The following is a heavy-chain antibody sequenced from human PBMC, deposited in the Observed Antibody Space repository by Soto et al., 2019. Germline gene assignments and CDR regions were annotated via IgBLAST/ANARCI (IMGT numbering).Heavy chain of an antibody. J-gene: IGHJ3*02. D-gene: IGHD6-13*01. V-gene: IGHV4-39*01. CDR1: GGSIRRSSSY. CDR2: LSYSGST. CDR3: AGYPAQWGAVDS. Sequence: QLQLLESGPGLVKPSETLSLTCTVSGGSIRRSSSYWGWIRQPPLQGLEWIGSLSYSGSTYCTPSLKSRVTLPVDTSKNRFSRKQSAVTAADATADYCAGYPAQWGAVDSGGQGTMVTVAA.